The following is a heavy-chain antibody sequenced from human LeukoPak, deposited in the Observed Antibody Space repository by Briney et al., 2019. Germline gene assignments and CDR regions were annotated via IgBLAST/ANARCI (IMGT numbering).Heavy chain of an antibody. CDR2: TYYIGST. CDR3: ARGSYDILTGYYTFDY. Sequence: PSETLSLTCSVSGGSVSRGSYYWSWIRQPPGKGLQWIGSTYYIGSTNYNPSLKSRVTISVDTSKNQFSLKLSSVTAADTAVYYCARGSYDILTGYYTFDYWGQGTLVTVSS. D-gene: IGHD3-9*01. CDR1: GGSVSRGSYY. J-gene: IGHJ4*02. V-gene: IGHV4-61*01.